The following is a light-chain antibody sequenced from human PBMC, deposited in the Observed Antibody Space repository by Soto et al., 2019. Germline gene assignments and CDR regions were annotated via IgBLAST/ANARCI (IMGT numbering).Light chain of an antibody. Sequence: QSVLTQPASVSGSPGQSITFSCTGTSRDIGAYTYVSWYQQHPGKAPKLIIYEVSNRPLGVSNRFSGSKSGHTASLTISGLQFEDEADYYCSSYTTSNTLIFGGGTKLTVL. CDR3: SSYTTSNTLI. CDR1: SRDIGAYTY. J-gene: IGLJ2*01. CDR2: EVS. V-gene: IGLV2-14*01.